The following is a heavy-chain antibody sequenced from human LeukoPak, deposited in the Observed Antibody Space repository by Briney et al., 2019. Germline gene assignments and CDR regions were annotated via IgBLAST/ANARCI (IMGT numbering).Heavy chain of an antibody. V-gene: IGHV1-18*01. CDR1: GYTFTSYG. Sequence: ASVKISCKASGYTFTSYGISWVRQAPGQGLEWMGWISAYNGNTNYAQKLQGRVTMTTDTSTSTAYMELRSLRSVDTAVYYCARVEEWSYSGYYYYMDVWGKGTTVTISS. CDR2: ISAYNGNT. D-gene: IGHD1-26*01. J-gene: IGHJ6*03. CDR3: ARVEEWSYSGYYYYMDV.